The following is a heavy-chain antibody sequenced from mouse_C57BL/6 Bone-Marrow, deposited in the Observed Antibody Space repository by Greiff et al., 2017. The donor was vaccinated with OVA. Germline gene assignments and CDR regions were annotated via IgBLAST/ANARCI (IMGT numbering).Heavy chain of an antibody. Sequence: VKLQQPGAELVMPGASVKLSCKASGYTFTSYWMHWVKQRPGQGLEWIGEIDPSDSYTNYNQKFKGKSTLTVDKSSSTAYMQLSSLTSEDSAVYYCARERITTVVATEAMDYWGQGTSVTVSS. CDR2: IDPSDSYT. D-gene: IGHD1-1*01. J-gene: IGHJ4*01. CDR1: GYTFTSYW. CDR3: ARERITTVVATEAMDY. V-gene: IGHV1-69*01.